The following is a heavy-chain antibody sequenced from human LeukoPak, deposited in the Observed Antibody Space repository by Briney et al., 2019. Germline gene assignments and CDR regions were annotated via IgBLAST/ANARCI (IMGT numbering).Heavy chain of an antibody. CDR2: ISGSGGST. CDR1: GFTFSSYA. J-gene: IGHJ4*02. CDR3: AKIAFSSIHYDY. Sequence: GGSLRLSCAASGFTFSSYAMSWVRQAPGKGLEWVSAISGSGGSTYYADSVKGRFTISKDNSKNTLYLQMNSLRAEDTAVYYFAKIAFSSIHYDYWGQGTLVTVSS. D-gene: IGHD3-16*01. V-gene: IGHV3-23*01.